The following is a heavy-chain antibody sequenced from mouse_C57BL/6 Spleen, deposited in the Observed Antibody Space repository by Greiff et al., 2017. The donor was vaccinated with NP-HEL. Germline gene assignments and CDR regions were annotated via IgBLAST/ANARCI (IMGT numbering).Heavy chain of an antibody. Sequence: QVQLQQSGAELVKPGASVKLSCKASGYTFTSYWMHWVKQRPGQGLEWIGMIHPNSGSTNYNEKFKSKATLTVDKSSSTAYMQLSSLTSEDSAVYYCARGGDYSNYDYWGQGTTLTVSS. V-gene: IGHV1-64*01. CDR3: ARGGDYSNYDY. D-gene: IGHD2-5*01. CDR1: GYTFTSYW. CDR2: IHPNSGST. J-gene: IGHJ2*01.